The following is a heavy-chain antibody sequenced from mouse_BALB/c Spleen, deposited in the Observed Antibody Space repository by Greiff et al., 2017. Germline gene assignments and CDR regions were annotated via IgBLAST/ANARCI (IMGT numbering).Heavy chain of an antibody. D-gene: IGHD2-1*01. CDR1: GYAFTNYL. CDR3: ARRGNYGNYDYAMDY. J-gene: IGHJ4*01. CDR2: INPGSGGT. V-gene: IGHV1-54*01. Sequence: QVQLQQSGAELVRPGTSVKVSCKASGYAFTNYLIEWVKQRPGQGLEWIGVINPGSGGTNYNEKFKGKATLTADKSSSTAYMQLSSLTSDDSAVYFCARRGNYGNYDYAMDYWGQGTSVTVSS.